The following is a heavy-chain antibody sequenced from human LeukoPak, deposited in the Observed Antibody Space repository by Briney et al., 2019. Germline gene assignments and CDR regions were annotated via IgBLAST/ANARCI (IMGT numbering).Heavy chain of an antibody. CDR3: ATFGLDAWSGSDY. CDR1: GGSISSGSYY. Sequence: SQTLSLTCSVSGGSISSGSYYWTSIRQPAGKGVEWIGRIYTTGITSYHASLKGRAMISLDTSKNQFSLKLSSVTAADTAVYYCATFGLDAWSGSDYWGQGTLVTVSS. CDR2: IYTTGIT. J-gene: IGHJ4*02. D-gene: IGHD3-3*01. V-gene: IGHV4-61*02.